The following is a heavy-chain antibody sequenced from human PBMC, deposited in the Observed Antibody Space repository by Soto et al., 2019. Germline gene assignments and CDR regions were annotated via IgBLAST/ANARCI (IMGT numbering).Heavy chain of an antibody. D-gene: IGHD6-6*01. J-gene: IGHJ4*02. V-gene: IGHV3-30-3*01. CDR1: GFTFSSYA. Sequence: GGSLRLSCAASGFTFSSYAMHWVRQAPGKGLEWVAVISYDGSNKYYADSVKGRFTISKDNSKNTLYLQMNSLTAEDTAVYYWARDLGGSSSPFDYWGQGTLVTVSS. CDR2: ISYDGSNK. CDR3: ARDLGGSSSPFDY.